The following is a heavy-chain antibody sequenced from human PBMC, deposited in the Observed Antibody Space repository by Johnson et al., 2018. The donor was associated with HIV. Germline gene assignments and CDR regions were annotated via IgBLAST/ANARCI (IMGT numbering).Heavy chain of an antibody. J-gene: IGHJ3*02. Sequence: VQLVESGGGLVQPGGSLRLSCAASGFTFSSYSMNWVRQAPGKGLEWVSYISSSGSTIYYADSVKGRFTISRDNAKNYLYLQMNSLRAEDTALYYCARVWYSSSWYGDAFDIWGQGTMVTVSS. V-gene: IGHV3-48*04. CDR2: ISSSGSTI. CDR3: ARVWYSSSWYGDAFDI. CDR1: GFTFSSYS. D-gene: IGHD6-13*01.